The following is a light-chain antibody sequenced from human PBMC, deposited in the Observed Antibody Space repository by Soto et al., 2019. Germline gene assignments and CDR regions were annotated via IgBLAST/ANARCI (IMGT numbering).Light chain of an antibody. Sequence: EIVMTESPATLYVSPGERATFSCMASQSVSSNLAWYQQKPGQAPRLLIYGASIRATGIPARFSGSGSGTEFTLTISTLQSEDFAIYYCQHYNNWPPWTFGQGTKVDIK. CDR1: QSVSSN. CDR2: GAS. V-gene: IGKV3-15*01. J-gene: IGKJ1*01. CDR3: QHYNNWPPWT.